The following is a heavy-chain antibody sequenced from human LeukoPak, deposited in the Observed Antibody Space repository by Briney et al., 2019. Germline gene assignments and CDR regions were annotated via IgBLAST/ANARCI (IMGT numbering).Heavy chain of an antibody. CDR2: FDPEDGET. V-gene: IGHV1-24*01. D-gene: IGHD3-3*01. J-gene: IGHJ5*02. CDR3: ATISDYDFWCGYSNWFDP. CDR1: GYTLTELS. Sequence: ASVKVSCKVSGYTLTELSMHWVRQAPGKGLEWMGGFDPEDGETIYAQKFQGRVTMTEDTSTDTAYMELSSLRSEDTAVYYCATISDYDFWCGYSNWFDPWGQGTLVTVSS.